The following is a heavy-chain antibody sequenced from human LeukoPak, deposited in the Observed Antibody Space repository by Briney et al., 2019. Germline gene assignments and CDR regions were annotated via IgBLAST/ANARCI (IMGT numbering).Heavy chain of an antibody. Sequence: PLETLCLTCAVYGGSFSGYYWSWIRQPPGKGLEWIGEINHSGRANYNPSLKSRVTISVDTSKKQFSLKLSSVTAADTAVYYCAREVGSRGEAYWGQGTL. CDR3: AREVGSRGEAY. D-gene: IGHD1-26*01. V-gene: IGHV4-34*01. J-gene: IGHJ4*02. CDR1: GGSFSGYY. CDR2: INHSGRA.